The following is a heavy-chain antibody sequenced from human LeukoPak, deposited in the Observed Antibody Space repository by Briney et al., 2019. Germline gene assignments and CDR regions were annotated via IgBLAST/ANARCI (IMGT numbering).Heavy chain of an antibody. CDR1: GFTFSSYA. CDR3: ARVGNTGRSWNYYYYGMDV. V-gene: IGHV3-23*01. CDR2: ISGSGGST. J-gene: IGHJ6*02. D-gene: IGHD6-13*01. Sequence: QAGGSLRLSCAASGFTFSSYAMSWVRQAPGKGLEWVSAISGSGGSTYYADSVKGRFTISRDNSKNTLYLQMNSLRAEDTAVYYCARVGNTGRSWNYYYYGMDVWGQGTTVTVSS.